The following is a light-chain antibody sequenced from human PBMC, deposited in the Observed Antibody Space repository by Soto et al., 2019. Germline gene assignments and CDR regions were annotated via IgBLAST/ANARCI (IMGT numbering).Light chain of an antibody. CDR1: SSNIGSNT. CDR2: SNN. J-gene: IGLJ2*01. V-gene: IGLV1-44*01. CDR3: AAWDDSLNGVV. Sequence: QSVLTQPPSASGTPGQRVTISCSGSSSNIGSNTVNWYQQLPGTAPKLLIYSNNQRPSGVPDRFNGSKSGTSASLAISGLQSEDEADYYCAAWDDSLNGVVFGGGTKLTVL.